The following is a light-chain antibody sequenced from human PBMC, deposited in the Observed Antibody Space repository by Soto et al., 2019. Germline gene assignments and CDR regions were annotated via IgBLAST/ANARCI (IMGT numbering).Light chain of an antibody. V-gene: IGKV1-33*01. CDR1: EDIRNS. CDR2: DAS. CDR3: QQYGDLPIT. J-gene: IGKJ3*01. Sequence: DIQMPQSPSSLSASVGDRVTITCQANEDIRNSLHWYQQKPVKAPNLLIYDASNVETGVPSRFSGSGFGTDSTFSISSLQPDDVATYYCQQYGDLPITFDPRTKVDIK.